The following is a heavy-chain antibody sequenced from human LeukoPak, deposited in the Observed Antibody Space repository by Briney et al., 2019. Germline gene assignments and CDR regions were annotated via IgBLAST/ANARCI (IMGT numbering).Heavy chain of an antibody. CDR2: IYYSGST. J-gene: IGHJ4*02. V-gene: IGHV4-59*12. CDR3: ARDLAVAGTNYFDF. Sequence: PSETLSLTCTVSGGSISSYYWSWIRQPPGKGLEWIGYIYYSGSTNYNLSLKSRVTISVDTSKNQFSLEVTSVTAADTAIYYCARDLAVAGTNYFDFWGQGVLVTVSS. CDR1: GGSISSYY. D-gene: IGHD6-19*01.